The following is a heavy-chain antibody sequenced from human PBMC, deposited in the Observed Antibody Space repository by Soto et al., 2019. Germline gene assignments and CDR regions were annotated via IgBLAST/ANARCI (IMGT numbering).Heavy chain of an antibody. V-gene: IGHV2-5*01. D-gene: IGHD6-13*01. CDR3: ARSYSSSWYVGHDAFDI. CDR1: GFSLSTSGVG. Sequence: QITLKESGPTLVKPTQTLTLTCTFSGFSLSTSGVGVGWIRQPPGKALEWLALIYWNDDKPYSPSLKSRLTITKDTSKIQVVLTMTNMDPVDTATYYCARSYSSSWYVGHDAFDIWGQGTMVTVSS. J-gene: IGHJ3*02. CDR2: IYWNDDK.